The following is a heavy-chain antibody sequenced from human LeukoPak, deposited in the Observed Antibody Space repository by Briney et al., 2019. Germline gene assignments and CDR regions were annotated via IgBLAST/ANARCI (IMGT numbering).Heavy chain of an antibody. V-gene: IGHV4-34*01. J-gene: IGHJ6*03. CDR1: GGSFSGYY. CDR2: INHSGST. Sequence: SETQSLTCAVYGGSFSGYYWSWIRQPPGKGLEWIGEINHSGSTNYNPSLKSRVTISVDTSKNQFSLKLSSVTAADTAVYYCARRRSNYYYYYYMDVWGKGTTVTISS. CDR3: ARRRSNYYYYYYMDV. D-gene: IGHD4-11*01.